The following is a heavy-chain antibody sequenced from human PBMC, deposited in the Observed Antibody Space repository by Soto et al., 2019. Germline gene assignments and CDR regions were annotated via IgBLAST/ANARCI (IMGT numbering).Heavy chain of an antibody. J-gene: IGHJ3*02. CDR1: GFTFSSYG. Sequence: GESLKISCAASGFTFSSYGMHWVRQAPGKGLEWVAVIWYDGSNKYYADSVKGRFTISRDNSKNTLYLQMNSLRAEDKAVYYCAREAYGDYDAFDIWGQGTMVTVSS. V-gene: IGHV3-33*01. CDR3: AREAYGDYDAFDI. CDR2: IWYDGSNK. D-gene: IGHD4-17*01.